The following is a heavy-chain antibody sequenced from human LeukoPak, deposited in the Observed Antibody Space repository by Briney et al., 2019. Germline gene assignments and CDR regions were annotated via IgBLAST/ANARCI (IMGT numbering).Heavy chain of an antibody. CDR2: ISGNGGST. D-gene: IGHD3-22*01. CDR1: GFTFSSYV. CDR3: AKAPSITMIVVPWDY. V-gene: IGHV3-23*01. J-gene: IGHJ4*02. Sequence: GGSLRLSCAASGFTFSSYVMHWVRQAPGKGLEWVSGISGNGGSTFYADSVKGRFTISRDNSNNTLDLQMNSLRAEDTAVYYCAKAPSITMIVVPWDYWGQGTLVTVSS.